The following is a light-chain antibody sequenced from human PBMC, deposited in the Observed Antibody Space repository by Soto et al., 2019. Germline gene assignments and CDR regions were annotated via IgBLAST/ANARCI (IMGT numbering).Light chain of an antibody. CDR1: SSNIGAGYD. J-gene: IGLJ1*01. CDR2: EVN. CDR3: SSYAGSSNV. V-gene: IGLV1-40*01. Sequence: SVLTQPPSVSGAPGQRVTISCTGSSSNIGAGYDVHWYQQHPGKAPKLMIYEVNKRPSGVPDRFSGSKSGNTASLTVSGLQAEDEADYYCSSYAGSSNVFGTGTKVTV.